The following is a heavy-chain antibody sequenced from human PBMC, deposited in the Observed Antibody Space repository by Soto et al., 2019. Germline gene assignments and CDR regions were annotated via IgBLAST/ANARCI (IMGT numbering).Heavy chain of an antibody. J-gene: IGHJ4*02. D-gene: IGHD3-10*01. V-gene: IGHV4-28*03. CDR1: GYSISSSNW. CDR3: ARGEEEGEAYFDY. Sequence: PSETLSLTCAVSGYSISSSNWWGWIRQPPGKGLEWIGYIYYSGTTYYNPSLKSRVTMSVDTSKNQFSLKLTSVTAVDTAVYYCARGEEEGEAYFDYWGQGTLVTVSS. CDR2: IYYSGTT.